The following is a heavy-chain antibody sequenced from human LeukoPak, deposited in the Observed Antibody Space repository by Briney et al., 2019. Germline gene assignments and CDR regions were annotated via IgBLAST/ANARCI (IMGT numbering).Heavy chain of an antibody. V-gene: IGHV1-69*13. CDR1: GGTFSSYA. J-gene: IGHJ6*02. CDR2: IIPIFGTA. CDR3: ARDRPLAPYYYGMDV. Sequence: SVKVSCKASGGTFSSYAISWVRQAPGQGLEWMGGIIPIFGTANYAQKFQGRVTITADESTSTAYMELSSLRSEDTAVYYCARDRPLAPYYYGMDVWGQGTTVTVSS.